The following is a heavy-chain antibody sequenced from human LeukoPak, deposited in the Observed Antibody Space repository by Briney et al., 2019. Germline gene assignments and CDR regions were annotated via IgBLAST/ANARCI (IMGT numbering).Heavy chain of an antibody. CDR3: ARVGGAAAGYYYYYYYYMDV. Sequence: GGSLRLSCAASGFTFSSYEMNWVRQAPGKGLEWVSYISSSGSTIYYADSVKGRFTISRDNAKNSLYLQMNSLRAEDTAVYYCARVGGAAAGYYYYYYYYMDVWGKGTTVTVSS. V-gene: IGHV3-48*03. D-gene: IGHD6-13*01. CDR2: ISSSGSTI. CDR1: GFTFSSYE. J-gene: IGHJ6*03.